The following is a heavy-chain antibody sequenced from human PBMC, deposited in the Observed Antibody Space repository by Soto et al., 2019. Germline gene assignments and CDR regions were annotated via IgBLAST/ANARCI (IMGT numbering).Heavy chain of an antibody. J-gene: IGHJ4*02. CDR2: ISYDGSNK. CDR1: GFIFSSYD. Sequence: GGSLRLSCAASGFIFSSYDMHWVRQAPGKGLEWVAVISYDGSNKYYADSVKGRFTISRDNSKNTLYLQMNSLRAEDTAVYYCARNYEMPFDYWGQGTLVTVS. D-gene: IGHD1-7*01. V-gene: IGHV3-30-3*01. CDR3: ARNYEMPFDY.